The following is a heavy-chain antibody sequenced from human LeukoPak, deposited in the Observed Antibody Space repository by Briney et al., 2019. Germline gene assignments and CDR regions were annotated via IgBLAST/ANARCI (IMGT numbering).Heavy chain of an antibody. CDR2: IWYGGSNK. D-gene: IGHD3-3*01. CDR1: GFTFSSYG. V-gene: IGHV3-33*08. Sequence: GGSLRLSCAASGFTFSSYGMRWVRQAPGKGMEGGAVIWYGGSNKYYADSAKGRFTISRDNSKNTLYLQMNSLRAEDTAVYSCARDKGKITIFGVVTQLRVGKGDNYYYYMDVWGKGTTVTVSS. CDR3: ARDKGKITIFGVVTQLRVGKGDNYYYYMDV. J-gene: IGHJ6*03.